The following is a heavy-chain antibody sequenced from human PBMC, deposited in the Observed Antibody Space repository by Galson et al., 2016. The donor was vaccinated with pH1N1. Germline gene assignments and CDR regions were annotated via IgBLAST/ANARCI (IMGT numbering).Heavy chain of an antibody. Sequence: SVKVSCKVSGYTLSQISIHWVRQAPGKGLEWMGGFDPQDGEKIYAQKFQGRVSMTEDTATDTAYMEMSSLRSDDTAVYYCATDLYFYGSLRKLYCDYWGQGTLVTVSS. CDR1: GYTLSQIS. CDR3: ATDLYFYGSLRKLYCDY. D-gene: IGHD3-10*01. CDR2: FDPQDGEK. V-gene: IGHV1-24*01. J-gene: IGHJ4*02.